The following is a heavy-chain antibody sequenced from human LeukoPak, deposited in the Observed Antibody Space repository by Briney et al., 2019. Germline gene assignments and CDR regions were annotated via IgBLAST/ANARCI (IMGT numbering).Heavy chain of an antibody. CDR2: ISGSGGST. J-gene: IGHJ2*01. V-gene: IGHV3-23*01. D-gene: IGHD2-15*01. CDR3: ARDRVVVATTTPPYWYFDL. Sequence: PGRSLRLSCAASGFTFSSYAMSWVRQAPGKGLEWVSAISGSGGSTYYADSVKGRFTISRDNSKNTLYLQMNSLRAEDTAVYYCARDRVVVATTTPPYWYFDLWGRGTRVTVSS. CDR1: GFTFSSYA.